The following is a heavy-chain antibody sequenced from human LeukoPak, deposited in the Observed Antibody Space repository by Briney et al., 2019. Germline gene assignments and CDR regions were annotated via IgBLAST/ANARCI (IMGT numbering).Heavy chain of an antibody. Sequence: GGSLRLSCAASGFTFSSYSMNWVRQAPGKGLEWVSSISSSSSYIYYADSVKGRFTISRDNAKNSLYLQMNSLRAEDTAVYYCARAPWGQLETVRYYYYMDVWGKGTTVTVSS. CDR2: ISSSSSYI. CDR3: ARAPWGQLETVRYYYYMDV. D-gene: IGHD1-1*01. V-gene: IGHV3-21*01. J-gene: IGHJ6*03. CDR1: GFTFSSYS.